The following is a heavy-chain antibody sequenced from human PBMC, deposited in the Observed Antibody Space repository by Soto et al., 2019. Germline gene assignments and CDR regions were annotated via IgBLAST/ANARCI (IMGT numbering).Heavy chain of an antibody. CDR1: GGSISSGDYY. CDR2: IYYSGST. D-gene: IGHD5-18*01. V-gene: IGHV4-30-4*08. CDR3: ARPWDTAMVSTWNY. Sequence: SETLSLTCTVSGGSISSGDYYWSWIRQPPGKGLEWIGYIYYSGSTYYNPSLKGRFTISRDNAKNSLYLQMNSLRAEDTAVYYCARPWDTAMVSTWNYWGQGTLVTVSS. J-gene: IGHJ4*02.